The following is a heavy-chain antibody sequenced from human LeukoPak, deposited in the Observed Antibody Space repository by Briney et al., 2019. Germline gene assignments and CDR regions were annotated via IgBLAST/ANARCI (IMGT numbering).Heavy chain of an antibody. CDR3: ATNRYFDY. CDR2: IKQDGSDK. CDR1: GFTFSSYW. Sequence: GESLKISCAASGFTFSSYWMSWVRQAPGKGLEWVANIKQDGSDKYYVSSVKGRFTISRDNAKNSLYLQMNSLRAEDTAMYYCATNRYFDYWGQGTLVTVSS. V-gene: IGHV3-7*01. D-gene: IGHD2-8*01. J-gene: IGHJ4*02.